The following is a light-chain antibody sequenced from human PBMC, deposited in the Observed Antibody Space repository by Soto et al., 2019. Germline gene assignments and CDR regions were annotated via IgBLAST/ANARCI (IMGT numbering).Light chain of an antibody. V-gene: IGKV4-1*01. J-gene: IGKJ1*01. Sequence: DIVMTQSPDSLAVSLGERATINCKSSQSVLYSSNNKNYLAWYQQKPGQPPKLLIYWASTRESGVPDRFSGSGSGTHYSLTISSLQAEDVAIYYCQQSYSTPWTFGQGTKVEIK. CDR2: WAS. CDR1: QSVLYSSNNKNY. CDR3: QQSYSTPWT.